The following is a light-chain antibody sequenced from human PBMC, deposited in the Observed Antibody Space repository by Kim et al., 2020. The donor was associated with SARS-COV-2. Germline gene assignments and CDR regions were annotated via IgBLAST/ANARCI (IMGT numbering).Light chain of an antibody. V-gene: IGKV2-30*01. Sequence: PASISCRYSQSLGYSDGNSYLNWVHQRPGQSPRRLSYKVSNRDSGVPDRFSGSGSGTDFTLQISSVEAEDVGVYYCMQGTHRPFTFGPGTKVDIK. CDR1: QSLGYSDGNSY. J-gene: IGKJ3*01. CDR3: MQGTHRPFT. CDR2: KVS.